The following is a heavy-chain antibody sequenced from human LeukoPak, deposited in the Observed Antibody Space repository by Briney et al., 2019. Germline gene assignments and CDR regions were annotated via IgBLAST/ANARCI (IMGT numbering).Heavy chain of an antibody. CDR2: INHSGST. V-gene: IGHV4-34*01. CDR3: ARGKLGIPCHFDY. CDR1: XGSFSGXY. Sequence: SETLXXXXXXXXGSFSGXYXSWIRQPPGKGXEXIGEINHSGSTNYNPSLTSRVTISVDTSKNQFSLKLSSVTAADTAVYYCARGKLGIPCHFDYWGQGTLVTVSS. D-gene: IGHD7-27*01. J-gene: IGHJ4*02.